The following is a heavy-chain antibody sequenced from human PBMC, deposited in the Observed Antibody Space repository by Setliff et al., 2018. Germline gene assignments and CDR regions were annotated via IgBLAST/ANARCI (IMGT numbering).Heavy chain of an antibody. J-gene: IGHJ4*02. Sequence: SVKVSCKASGFTFTSSAVQWVRQARGQRLEWIGWIVVGSGSTNYAQKFQERVTITRDMSTSTAYMELSSLRSEDTAVYYCAAERRGYFYLYWGQGTLVTVSS. CDR2: IVVGSGST. CDR3: AAERRGYFYLY. CDR1: GFTFTSSA. V-gene: IGHV1-58*01. D-gene: IGHD5-18*01.